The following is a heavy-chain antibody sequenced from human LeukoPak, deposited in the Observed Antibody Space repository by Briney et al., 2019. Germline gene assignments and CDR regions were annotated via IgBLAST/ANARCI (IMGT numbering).Heavy chain of an antibody. CDR2: IDPASGGT. V-gene: IGHV1-2*02. Sequence: ASVTVSCKTSGYTFSAHYLHWVRQAPGQRPEWVGRIDPASGGTHYAQKFQGRVTVTRDTSTTTVDMELSGLGSDDTAVYYCARVPGPYTTSRFDFWGQGTLVTVSS. CDR3: ARVPGPYTTSRFDF. CDR1: GYTFSAHY. J-gene: IGHJ4*02. D-gene: IGHD2-2*02.